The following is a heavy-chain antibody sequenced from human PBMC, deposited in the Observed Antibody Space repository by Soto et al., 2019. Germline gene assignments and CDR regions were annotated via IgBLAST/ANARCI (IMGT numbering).Heavy chain of an antibody. Sequence: QGQLQQWGAGLLKPSETLSLTCVVYGGSFSGYYWSWIRQPPGKGLEWIGEINHSGNTNYNPSLKSRVTISIDTSKNQFSLKLNSVTAADTAVYYCARGPAVTLPWDFIDSWGQGTLVAVSS. D-gene: IGHD4-17*01. V-gene: IGHV4-34*01. CDR2: INHSGNT. CDR1: GGSFSGYY. CDR3: ARGPAVTLPWDFIDS. J-gene: IGHJ4*02.